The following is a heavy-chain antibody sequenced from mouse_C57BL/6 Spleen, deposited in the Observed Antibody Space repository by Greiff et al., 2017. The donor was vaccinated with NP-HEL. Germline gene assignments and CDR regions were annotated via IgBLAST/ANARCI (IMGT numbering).Heavy chain of an antibody. V-gene: IGHV14-3*01. J-gene: IGHJ1*03. CDR2: IDPANGNT. CDR1: GFNIKNTY. D-gene: IGHD1-1*01. CDR3: ASYYYGSSYFDV. Sequence: LVESVAELVRPGASVKLSCTASGFNIKNTYMHWVKQRPEQGLEWIGRIDPANGNTKYAPKFQGKATITADTSSNTAYLQLSSLTSEDTAIYYCASYYYGSSYFDVWGTGTTVTVSS.